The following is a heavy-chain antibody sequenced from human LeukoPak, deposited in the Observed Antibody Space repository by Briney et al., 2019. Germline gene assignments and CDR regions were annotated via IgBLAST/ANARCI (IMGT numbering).Heavy chain of an antibody. CDR2: IYYSGST. V-gene: IGHV4-59*01. CDR1: GGSISSYY. Sequence: SETLSLTCTVYGGSISSYYWSWIRQPPGKGLEWIGYIYYSGSTNYNPSLKSRVTISVDTSKNQFSLKLSSVTAADTAVYYCARGGDTAMVTDFDYWGQGTLVTVSS. D-gene: IGHD5-18*01. CDR3: ARGGDTAMVTDFDY. J-gene: IGHJ4*02.